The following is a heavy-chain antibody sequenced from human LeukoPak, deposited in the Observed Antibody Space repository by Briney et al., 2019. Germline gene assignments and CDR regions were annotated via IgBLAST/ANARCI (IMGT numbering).Heavy chain of an antibody. J-gene: IGHJ4*02. V-gene: IGHV3-48*04. CDR1: GFTFSTSP. D-gene: IGHD2-15*01. CDR3: ARGAGSGHYFDY. Sequence: GGSLRLSCAASGFTFSTSPMNWVRQAPGKGPEWVSYISSSSGTIYYADSVKGRFTISRENAENSLYLQMNSLRAEDTAVYYCARGAGSGHYFDYWGQGTLVTVSS. CDR2: ISSSSGTI.